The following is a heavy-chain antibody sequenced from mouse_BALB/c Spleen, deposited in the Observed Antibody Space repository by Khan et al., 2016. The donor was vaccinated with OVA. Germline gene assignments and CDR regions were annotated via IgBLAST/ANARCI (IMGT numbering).Heavy chain of an antibody. CDR2: INPYTGNP. J-gene: IGHJ4*01. Sequence: QIQLVQSGPELKKPGETVKISCKASGYTFTNYGMNWVKQAPGKGLKWMGWINPYTGNPIYANDFKGRSAFTLETSASTAYLQINNLKTEDTATYVRAIEWYDGTMDYWGQGTSVTVSA. CDR1: GYTFTNYG. V-gene: IGHV9-3-1*01. CDR3: AIEWYDGTMDY. D-gene: IGHD2-14*01.